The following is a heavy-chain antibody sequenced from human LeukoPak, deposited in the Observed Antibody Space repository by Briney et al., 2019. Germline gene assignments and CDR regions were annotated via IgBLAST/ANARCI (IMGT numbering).Heavy chain of an antibody. J-gene: IGHJ4*02. CDR3: AKDADYYDSSGFFIPFDY. CDR1: GFAFSRFA. V-gene: IGHV3-23*01. D-gene: IGHD3-22*01. CDR2: ISGNGHQT. Sequence: GGSLRLSCSASGFAFSRFAMTWVRHLPGKGLDWLSTISGNGHQTYYGDSVKGRFSVSRDNSKNILHLQMDSLRAEDRALSYCAKDADYYDSSGFFIPFDYWGQGTLVTVSS.